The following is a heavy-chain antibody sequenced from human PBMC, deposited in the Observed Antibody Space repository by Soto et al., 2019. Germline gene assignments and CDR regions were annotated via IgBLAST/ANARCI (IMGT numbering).Heavy chain of an antibody. D-gene: IGHD1-26*01. J-gene: IGHJ4*02. CDR1: GFTFSSYA. CDR2: ISYDGSNK. Sequence: QVQLVESGGGVVQPGRSLRLSCAASGFTFSSYAMHWVRQAPGKGLEWVAVISYDGSNKYYADSVKGRFTISRDNSENTLYLQMNSLRAEDTAVYYCARGGQELDSPDYWGQGTLVTVSS. V-gene: IGHV3-30-3*01. CDR3: ARGGQELDSPDY.